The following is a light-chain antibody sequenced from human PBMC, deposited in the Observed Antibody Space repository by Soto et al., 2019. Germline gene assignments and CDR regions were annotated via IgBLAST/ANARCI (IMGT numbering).Light chain of an antibody. CDR3: QQYNSYPWT. CDR1: QTIGSW. Sequence: DIQMTQSPSTLSASVGDRVTVTCRASQTIGSWLAWYQQKPGRAPKLLIFDASSLESGVPSRFSGNGSGTEFTLTISGLQPDDFASYYCQQYNSYPWTFGQGTKVDI. CDR2: DAS. V-gene: IGKV1-5*01. J-gene: IGKJ1*01.